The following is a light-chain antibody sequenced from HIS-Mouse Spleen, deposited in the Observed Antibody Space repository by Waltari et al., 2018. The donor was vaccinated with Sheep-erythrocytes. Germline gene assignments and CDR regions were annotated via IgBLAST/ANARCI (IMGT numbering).Light chain of an antibody. J-gene: IGKJ2*01. Sequence: DIQLTQSPSFLSASVGDRVTITCRAIQGISSYLAWYQQKPDRAPKLLIYAASTLQSGVPSRFSGSGSVTEFTLTISSLQPEDFATYYCQHLNSYPYTFGQGTKLEIK. CDR1: QGISSY. V-gene: IGKV1-9*01. CDR2: AAS. CDR3: QHLNSYPYT.